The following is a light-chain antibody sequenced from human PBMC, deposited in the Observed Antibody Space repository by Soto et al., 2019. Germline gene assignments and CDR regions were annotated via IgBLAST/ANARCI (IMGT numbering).Light chain of an antibody. V-gene: IGKV1-39*01. CDR1: QSVSTF. CDR3: QHSYSIPYT. CDR2: ASS. J-gene: IGKJ2*01. Sequence: DIQLTQSPSSLSASIGDTVTISCRASQSVSTFLNWHQQKPGKAPRVLIYASSTLQSGVPSRFSGGGIGTDFTLTITNLQPEDFGTYYCQHSYSIPYTFGQGTKLEIK.